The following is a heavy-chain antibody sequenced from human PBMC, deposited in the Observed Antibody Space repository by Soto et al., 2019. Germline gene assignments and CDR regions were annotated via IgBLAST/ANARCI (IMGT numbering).Heavy chain of an antibody. V-gene: IGHV6-1*01. J-gene: IGHJ6*03. CDR2: TYYRSKWYN. CDR1: GDRVSSNSAA. Sequence: SQTLSLTCAISGDRVSSNSAAWNWIRPSPSRGLEWLGRTYYRSKWYNDYAVSVKSRITINPDTSKNQFSLQLNSVTPEDTAVYYCARGGSGWYGGYYYYMDVWGKGTTVTVSS. D-gene: IGHD6-19*01. CDR3: ARGGSGWYGGYYYYMDV.